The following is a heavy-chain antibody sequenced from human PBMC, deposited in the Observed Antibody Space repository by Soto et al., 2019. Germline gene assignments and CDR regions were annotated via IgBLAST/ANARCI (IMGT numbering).Heavy chain of an antibody. CDR2: ISSSNSTI. CDR3: AREASSGGYYYGMDV. V-gene: IGHV3-48*02. D-gene: IGHD6-25*01. CDR1: GFTFSRYS. J-gene: IGHJ6*02. Sequence: GGSLRLSCAASGFTFSRYSMNWVRQAPGKGLEWVSYISSSNSTIYYADSVKGRFTISRDNAKNSLYLQMNSLRDEDTAVYYCAREASSGGYYYGMDVWGQGTTVTVSS.